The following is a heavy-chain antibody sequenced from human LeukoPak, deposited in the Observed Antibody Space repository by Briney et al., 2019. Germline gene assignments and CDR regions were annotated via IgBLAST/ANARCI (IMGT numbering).Heavy chain of an antibody. CDR2: IIPIFGTA. Sequence: SVKVSCKASGGTFSSYAISWVRQAPGQGLEWMGGIIPIFGTANYAQKFQGRVTITADKSTSTAYMELSSLRSEDTAVYYCARERAARPPEWFDPWGQGTLVTVSS. D-gene: IGHD6-6*01. CDR3: ARERAARPPEWFDP. CDR1: GGTFSSYA. J-gene: IGHJ5*02. V-gene: IGHV1-69*06.